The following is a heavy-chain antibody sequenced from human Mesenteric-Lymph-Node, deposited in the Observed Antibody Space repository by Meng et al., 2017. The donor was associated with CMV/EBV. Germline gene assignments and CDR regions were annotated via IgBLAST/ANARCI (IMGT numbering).Heavy chain of an antibody. V-gene: IGHV3-66*01. J-gene: IGHJ4*02. D-gene: IGHD3-10*01. CDR3: TGDSVSNPNLDY. Sequence: EGELVGLGGGLVQPGGSLRLSCAASGFNVRDKYMSWVRQAPGKGLEWVCIIYRGDNTYYIDSVKDRFTVSRDNSKNTMYLQMNSLRVEDTAVYYCTGDSVSNPNLDYWGQGTLVTVSS. CDR2: IYRGDNT. CDR1: GFNVRDKY.